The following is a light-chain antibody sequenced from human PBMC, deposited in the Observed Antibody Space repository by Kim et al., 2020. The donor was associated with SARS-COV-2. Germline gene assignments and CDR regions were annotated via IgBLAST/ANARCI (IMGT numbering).Light chain of an antibody. CDR2: GAS. CDR3: QQSYSAPRT. V-gene: IGKV1-39*01. J-gene: IGKJ1*01. Sequence: DIQMTQSPSSLSASLGDRVTITCRASQSISSDLNWYQQKSGKAPELLIYGASILQTGVPSRFSGSGSGTDFTLTISSLQPEDFATYYCQQSYSAPRTFGQGTKV. CDR1: QSISSD.